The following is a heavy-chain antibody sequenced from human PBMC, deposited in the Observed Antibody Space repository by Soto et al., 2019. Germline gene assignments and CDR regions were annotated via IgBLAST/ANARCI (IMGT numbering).Heavy chain of an antibody. CDR2: INHSGST. CDR3: ARGGNILTLLAY. Sequence: PSETLSLTCAVYGGSFSGYYWSWIRQPPGKGLEWIGEINHSGSTNYNPSLKSRVTISVDTSKNQFSLKLSSVTAADTAVYYCARGGNILTLLAYWGQGTLVTVSS. J-gene: IGHJ4*02. V-gene: IGHV4-34*01. CDR1: GGSFSGYY.